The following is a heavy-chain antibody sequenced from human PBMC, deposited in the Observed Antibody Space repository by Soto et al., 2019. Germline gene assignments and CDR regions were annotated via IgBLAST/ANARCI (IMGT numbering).Heavy chain of an antibody. CDR1: GGTFSSYA. D-gene: IGHD3-22*01. CDR3: AREGSGYSLGWFDP. CDR2: IIPIFGTA. V-gene: IGHV1-69*06. J-gene: IGHJ5*02. Sequence: SVKVSCKASGGTFSSYAISWVRQAPGQGLEWMRGIIPIFGTANYAQKFQGRVTITADKSTSTAYMELSSLRPEDTAVYYCAREGSGYSLGWFDPWGQGTLVTVSS.